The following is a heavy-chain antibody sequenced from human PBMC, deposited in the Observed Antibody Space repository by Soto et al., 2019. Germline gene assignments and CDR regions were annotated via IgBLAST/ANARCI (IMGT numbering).Heavy chain of an antibody. Sequence: VGSLRLSCAASGFTFSSYAMSWVRQAPGKGLEWVSAISGSGGSTYYADSVKGRFTISRDNSKNTLYLQMNSLRAEDTAVYYCAKRRYYDSSGYPDFIDYWGQGTLVTVSS. D-gene: IGHD3-22*01. V-gene: IGHV3-23*01. J-gene: IGHJ4*02. CDR2: ISGSGGST. CDR1: GFTFSSYA. CDR3: AKRRYYDSSGYPDFIDY.